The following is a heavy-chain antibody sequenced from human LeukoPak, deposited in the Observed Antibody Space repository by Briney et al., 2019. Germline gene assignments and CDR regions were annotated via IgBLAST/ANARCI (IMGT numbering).Heavy chain of an antibody. V-gene: IGHV3-30*18. CDR1: GFTFSTYG. CDR2: ISYDGINK. J-gene: IGHJ3*01. D-gene: IGHD6-25*01. Sequence: PGGSLRLSCAASGFTFSTYGMHWVRQAPGKGLEWVAVISYDGINKYYTEFVKGRFSISRDSSKNTLYLQMNSLRAEDTAVYYCAKGGAFTYGSGAFDLWGQGTMVTVSS. CDR3: AKGGAFTYGSGAFDL.